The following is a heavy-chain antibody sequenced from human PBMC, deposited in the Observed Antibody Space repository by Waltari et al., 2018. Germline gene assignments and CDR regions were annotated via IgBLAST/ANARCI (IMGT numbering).Heavy chain of an antibody. CDR1: GITFSNYW. V-gene: IGHV3-74*01. D-gene: IGHD6-19*01. Sequence: EAQLVQSGGGLVQPGGSLRLSCAASGITFSNYWMHWVRQAPGKGLVWVSRINSDGSDTSYADSVKGRFTISRDNAKNTLYLQMNSLRAEDTAVYYCASSRFSIGCSSWGQGTLATVSS. CDR2: INSDGSDT. CDR3: ASSRFSIGCSS. J-gene: IGHJ5*02.